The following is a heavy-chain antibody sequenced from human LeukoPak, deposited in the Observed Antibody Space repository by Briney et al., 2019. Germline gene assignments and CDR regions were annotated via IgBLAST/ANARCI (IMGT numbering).Heavy chain of an antibody. CDR1: GYIFGRYD. Sequence: ASVKVSCKASGYIFGRYDINWVRQAAGQGLEWMGWMHPNSGNTAYAQEFQGRVTMTRNTSISTAYLELSSLRSDDTAVYYCARVVRGLCWFDPWGQGTLVTVSS. CDR3: ARVVRGLCWFDP. D-gene: IGHD3-10*01. J-gene: IGHJ5*02. CDR2: MHPNSGNT. V-gene: IGHV1-8*01.